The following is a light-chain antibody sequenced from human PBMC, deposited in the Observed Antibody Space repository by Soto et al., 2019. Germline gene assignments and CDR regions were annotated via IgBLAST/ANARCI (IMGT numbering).Light chain of an antibody. J-gene: IGKJ4*01. V-gene: IGKV2-28*01. CDR2: LGS. CDR1: QSLLHSDGYNY. CDR3: MQALQTPLT. Sequence: DVVMTQSPLSLPVTPGEPASISCRSSQSLLHSDGYNYLDWFLQRPGQSPQVLIYLGSNRAPGVPDRFSGSGSGTDFTLKISRVEAEDVGVYYYMQALQTPLTFGGGTKVEIK.